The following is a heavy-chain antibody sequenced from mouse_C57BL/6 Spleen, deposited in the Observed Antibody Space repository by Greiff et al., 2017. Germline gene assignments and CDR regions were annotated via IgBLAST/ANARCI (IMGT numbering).Heavy chain of an antibody. J-gene: IGHJ4*01. D-gene: IGHD2-4*01. Sequence: EVKLQESGGDLVKPGGSLKLSCAASGFTFSSYGMSWVRQTPDKRLEWVATISSGGSYTYYPDSVKGRVTISRDNAKNTLYLQMSSLKSEDTAMYYCARQSDYGGYAMDYWGQGTSVTVSS. CDR3: ARQSDYGGYAMDY. V-gene: IGHV5-6*01. CDR1: GFTFSSYG. CDR2: ISSGGSYT.